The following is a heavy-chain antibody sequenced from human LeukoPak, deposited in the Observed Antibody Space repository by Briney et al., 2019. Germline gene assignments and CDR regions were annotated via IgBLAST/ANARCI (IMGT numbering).Heavy chain of an antibody. J-gene: IGHJ4*02. CDR3: ASLERWLQF. V-gene: IGHV3-53*01. CDR2: IYNDGKT. D-gene: IGHD5-24*01. Sequence: GGSLRLSCAASGFTVSWNYMTWARQAPGKGLEWVSVIYNDGKTYYADSVKGRFTISRDNSKNTVSLQMNNLSTEDTAVYYCASLERWLQFWGQGTLVTVSS. CDR1: GFTVSWNY.